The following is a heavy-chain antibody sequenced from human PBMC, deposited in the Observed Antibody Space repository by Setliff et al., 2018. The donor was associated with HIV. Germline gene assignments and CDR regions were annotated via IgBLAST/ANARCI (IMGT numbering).Heavy chain of an antibody. CDR2: INAGTGNT. CDR1: GYRFTGFA. V-gene: IGHV1-3*01. D-gene: IGHD5-18*01. CDR3: ARSLREYSYGSPDY. Sequence: ASVKVSCKASGYRFTGFAIHWVRQAPGQRIEWMGWINAGTGNTKYSQKFQDRVTISRDIHANTAYMELSSLRSEDKAIYYCARSLREYSYGSPDYWGPGTLVTVSS. J-gene: IGHJ4*02.